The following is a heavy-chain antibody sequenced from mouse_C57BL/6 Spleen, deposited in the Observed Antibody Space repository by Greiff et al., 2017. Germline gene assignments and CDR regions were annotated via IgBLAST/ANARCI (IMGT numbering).Heavy chain of an antibody. CDR2: IHPNSGST. CDR1: GYTFTSYW. D-gene: IGHD1-3*01. Sequence: QVQLQQSGAELVKPGASVKLSCKASGYTFTSYWMHWVKQRPGQGLEWIGMIHPNSGSTNYNEKFKSKATLTVDKSSSTAYMQLSSLTSEDSAVYYCARWSGYYVDYWGQGTTLTVSS. CDR3: ARWSGYYVDY. V-gene: IGHV1-64*01. J-gene: IGHJ2*01.